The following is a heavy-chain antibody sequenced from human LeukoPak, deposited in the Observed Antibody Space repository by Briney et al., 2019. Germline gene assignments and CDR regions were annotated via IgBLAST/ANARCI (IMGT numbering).Heavy chain of an antibody. CDR1: GYTFTSYG. CDR3: ARDYGSDY. V-gene: IGHV1-18*01. D-gene: IGHD3-10*01. J-gene: IGHJ4*02. CDR2: ISAYNGNT. Sequence: ASVKVSCKASGYTFTSYGISWVRQAPGQGLEWMGWISAYNGNTNYAQKLQGRVTMTRDTSTSTVFMELSSLRSEDTAVHYCARDYGSDYWGQGTLVTVSS.